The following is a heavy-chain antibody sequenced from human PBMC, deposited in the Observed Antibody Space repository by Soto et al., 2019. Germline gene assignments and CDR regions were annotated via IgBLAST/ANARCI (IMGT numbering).Heavy chain of an antibody. V-gene: IGHV3-53*01. Sequence: PGGSLRLSCAASGFTVSSNYMSWVRQAPGKGLEWVSIIYPAGSTYYADSVQGRFTISRDNSKNTQYLQMNSLRAEDTAVYYCARDSQGLPAASPGFYYYGMDVWGQGTTVTVSS. CDR2: IYPAGST. CDR1: GFTVSSNY. CDR3: ARDSQGLPAASPGFYYYGMDV. J-gene: IGHJ6*02. D-gene: IGHD2-2*01.